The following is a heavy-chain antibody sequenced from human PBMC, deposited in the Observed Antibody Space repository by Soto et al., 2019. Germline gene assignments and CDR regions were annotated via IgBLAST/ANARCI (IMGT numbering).Heavy chain of an antibody. D-gene: IGHD2-8*01. CDR2: IKQDGSEK. CDR1: GFTFSSYW. Sequence: GGSLRLSCAASGFTFSSYWMSWVRQAPGKGLEWVANIKQDGSEKYYVDSVKGRFTISRDNAKNSLYLQMNSLRAEDTAVYYCARDSGIVLMVYARTELDVWGQGTTVTVSS. J-gene: IGHJ6*02. CDR3: ARDSGIVLMVYARTELDV. V-gene: IGHV3-7*03.